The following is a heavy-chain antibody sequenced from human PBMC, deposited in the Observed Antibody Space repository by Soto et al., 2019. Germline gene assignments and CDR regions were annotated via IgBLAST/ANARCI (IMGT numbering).Heavy chain of an antibody. V-gene: IGHV1-46*01. D-gene: IGHD2-15*01. CDR1: GYTFTSYY. CDR2: INPSGGST. Sequence: GASVKVSCKASGYTFTSYYMHWARQAPGQGLEWMGIINPSGGSTSYAQKFQGRVTMTRDTSTSTVYMELSSLRSEDTAVYYCARDAILPEDGMGVWGQGTTVTVSS. J-gene: IGHJ6*02. CDR3: ARDAILPEDGMGV.